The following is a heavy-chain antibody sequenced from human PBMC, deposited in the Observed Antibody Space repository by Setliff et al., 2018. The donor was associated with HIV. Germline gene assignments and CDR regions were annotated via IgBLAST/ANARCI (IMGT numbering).Heavy chain of an antibody. CDR3: ARGVRDNSGYYPVFDY. CDR2: VTHSGRT. D-gene: IGHD3-22*01. Sequence: SETLSLTCAVYGGSFSGYYWSWIRQPPGKGLEWIGEVTHSGRTNYNPSLESRVTTSVDTSKKQFSLRLTSVTAADTAVYYCARGVRDNSGYYPVFDYWGQGTLVTVSS. CDR1: GGSFSGYY. V-gene: IGHV4-34*01. J-gene: IGHJ4*02.